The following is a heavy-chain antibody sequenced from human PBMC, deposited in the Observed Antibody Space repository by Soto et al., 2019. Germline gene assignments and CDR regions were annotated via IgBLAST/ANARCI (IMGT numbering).Heavy chain of an antibody. Sequence: SLRLSCTASGFTFGDYGVSWFRQAPGKGLEWVGFIRSKVYGGTTEYAASVKGRFTISSDDSKSIAYLQMNSLKTEDTAVYNCSRLRSGGSTYYYYYMDVWGKGTTVTVSS. CDR2: IRSKVYGGTT. D-gene: IGHD2-15*01. CDR1: GFTFGDYG. J-gene: IGHJ6*03. CDR3: SRLRSGGSTYYYYYMDV. V-gene: IGHV3-49*03.